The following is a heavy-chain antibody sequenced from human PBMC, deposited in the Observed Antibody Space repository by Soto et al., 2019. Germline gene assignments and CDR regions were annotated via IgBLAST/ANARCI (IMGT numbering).Heavy chain of an antibody. CDR2: IYNSGST. CDR3: AKDRAGFIMGSGAFDI. Sequence: SETLSLTCTVSGGSISSGGYYWSWIRQHPGKGLEWIGYIYNSGSTYYNPSLKSRVSISLDTSENQFSLKLSSVTAADTAVYYCAKDRAGFIMGSGAFDIWGQGTMVTVSS. J-gene: IGHJ3*02. V-gene: IGHV4-31*03. D-gene: IGHD3-10*01. CDR1: GGSISSGGYY.